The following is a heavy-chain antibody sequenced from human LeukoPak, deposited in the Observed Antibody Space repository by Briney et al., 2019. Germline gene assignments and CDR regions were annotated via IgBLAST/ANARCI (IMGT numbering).Heavy chain of an antibody. J-gene: IGHJ4*02. D-gene: IGHD4-23*01. CDR2: ISYDRSNK. CDR1: GFTFSSYG. CDR3: AKGVLPDYGGNPPLD. V-gene: IGHV3-30*18. Sequence: GGSLRLSCAASGFTFSSYGMHWVRQAPGKGLEWVAVISYDRSNKYYADSVKGRFTISRDNSRNTLYLQMNSLRAEDTAVYYCAKGVLPDYGGNPPLDWGQGTLVTVPS.